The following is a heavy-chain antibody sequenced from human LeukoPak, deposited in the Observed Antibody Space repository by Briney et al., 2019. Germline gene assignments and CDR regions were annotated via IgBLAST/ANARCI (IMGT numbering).Heavy chain of an antibody. V-gene: IGHV1-2*06. D-gene: IGHD2-15*01. CDR3: ASADIVVGIDY. J-gene: IGHJ4*02. CDR1: GYTFTGYY. CDR2: INPNSGGT. Sequence: ASVKVSCKASGYTFTGYYMHWVRQAPGQGHEWMGRINPNSGGTNYAQKFQGRGTMTRDTSISTAYMELSRLRSDDTAVYYCASADIVVGIDYWGQGTLVTVSS.